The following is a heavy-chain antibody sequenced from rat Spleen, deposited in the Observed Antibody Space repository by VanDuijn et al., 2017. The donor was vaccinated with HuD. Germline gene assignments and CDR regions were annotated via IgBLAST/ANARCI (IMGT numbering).Heavy chain of an antibody. D-gene: IGHD1-9*01. CDR3: ARTHYGYNLLMDA. V-gene: IGHV5-29*01. Sequence: EVQLVESGGGLVQPGRSLKLSCAVSGFTFSNYGMAWVRQAPTKGLEWVATISYDGSNTYYRDSVKGRFTISRDNAKSTLYLQMDSLRSEDTATYYCARTHYGYNLLMDAWGQGTLVTVSP. J-gene: IGHJ3*01. CDR1: GFTFSNYG. CDR2: ISYDGSNT.